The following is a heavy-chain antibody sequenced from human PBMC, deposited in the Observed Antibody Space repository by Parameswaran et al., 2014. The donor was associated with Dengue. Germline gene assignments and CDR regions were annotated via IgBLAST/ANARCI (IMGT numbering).Heavy chain of an antibody. CDR2: IKEDGSEK. J-gene: IGHJ3*02. V-gene: IGHV3-7*01. D-gene: IGHD3-22*01. CDR1: RFTFSSYS. Sequence: ESLKISCAASRFTFSSYSMSWVRQAPGKGLEWVANIKEDGSEKYYVDSVKGRFTISRDNAKNSLYLQMNSLRAEDTAVYYCARRSYYYDYAFDIWGQGTMVTVSS. CDR3: ARRSYYYDYAFDI.